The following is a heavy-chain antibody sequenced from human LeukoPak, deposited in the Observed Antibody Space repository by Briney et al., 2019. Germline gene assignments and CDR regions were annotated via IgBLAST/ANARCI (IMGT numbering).Heavy chain of an antibody. J-gene: IGHJ4*02. CDR3: AKDLTAAAAY. Sequence: GGSLRLSCAASGFTFSSYGMHWVRQAPGKGLEWVAVISYDGSNKYYADSVKGRFTISRGNSKNTLYPQMNSLRAEDTAVYYCAKDLTAAAAYWGQGTLVTVSS. V-gene: IGHV3-30*18. CDR1: GFTFSSYG. D-gene: IGHD6-13*01. CDR2: ISYDGSNK.